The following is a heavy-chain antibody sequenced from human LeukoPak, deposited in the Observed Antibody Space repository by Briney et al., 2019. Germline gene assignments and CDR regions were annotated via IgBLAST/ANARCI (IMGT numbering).Heavy chain of an antibody. Sequence: GGSLRLSCAASGFTFSSYAMHWVRQAPGKGLEWVAVISYDGSNKYCADSVKGRFTISRDNSKNTLYLQMNSLRAEDTAVYYCAIVGATGYWGQGTLVTVSS. CDR3: AIVGATGY. CDR1: GFTFSSYA. D-gene: IGHD1-26*01. V-gene: IGHV3-30*01. CDR2: ISYDGSNK. J-gene: IGHJ4*02.